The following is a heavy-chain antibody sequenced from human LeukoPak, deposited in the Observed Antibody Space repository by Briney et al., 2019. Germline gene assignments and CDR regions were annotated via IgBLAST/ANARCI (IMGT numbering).Heavy chain of an antibody. D-gene: IGHD4-17*01. J-gene: IGHJ6*03. CDR2: IITYNGNT. Sequence: GASVKVSCKASGFTFTSYGITWARQAPGQGLEWMGWIITYNGNTHYAQKLQGRVTLATDTSTNTAYMELRGLRSDDTAVYYCAKTTVTSEDYYYYYMDVWGKGTTVTVSS. CDR1: GFTFTSYG. CDR3: AKTTVTSEDYYYYYMDV. V-gene: IGHV1-18*01.